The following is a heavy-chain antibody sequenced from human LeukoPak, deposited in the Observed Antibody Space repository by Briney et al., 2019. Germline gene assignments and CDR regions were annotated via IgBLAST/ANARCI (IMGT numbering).Heavy chain of an antibody. Sequence: GGSLRLSCAASGFSFSTSGMYWVRQAPGKGLEWVEAISGDHATYDSNSLRGRFTISRDNSKNILYLQMNGLRAEDSAVYYCGKDTQGVRGNFLFEYWGQGTLVTVSS. D-gene: IGHD3-10*01. J-gene: IGHJ4*02. CDR2: ISGDHAT. V-gene: IGHV3-23*01. CDR1: GFSFSTSG. CDR3: GKDTQGVRGNFLFEY.